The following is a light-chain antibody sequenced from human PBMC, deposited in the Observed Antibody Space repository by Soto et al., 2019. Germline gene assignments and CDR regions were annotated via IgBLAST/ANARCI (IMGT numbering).Light chain of an antibody. CDR1: NIGTKS. CDR2: DDS. J-gene: IGLJ2*01. Sequence: SYELTQPPSVSVAPGQTARITCGGDNIGTKSVHWNQQKPGQAPVLVVYDDSDRPSGIPERFSGSNSGNTATLTISRVEGGDEAAYYCQVWDGSSDQVIFGGGTKLTVL. CDR3: QVWDGSSDQVI. V-gene: IGLV3-21*02.